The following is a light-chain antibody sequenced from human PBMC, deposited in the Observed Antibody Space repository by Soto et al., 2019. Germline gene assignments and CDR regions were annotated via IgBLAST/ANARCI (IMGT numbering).Light chain of an antibody. CDR1: QSVSNS. CDR3: HQRSNLPMS. V-gene: IGKV3-11*01. J-gene: IGKJ4*01. Sequence: EIVLTQSPATLSLSPGERATLSCRASQSVSNSLAWYQQKVGQAPRLLIYDASNRATGIPARFSSSRSGTDFTLTISSLEPEDFAVYYCHQRSNLPMSFGGGTKVEIK. CDR2: DAS.